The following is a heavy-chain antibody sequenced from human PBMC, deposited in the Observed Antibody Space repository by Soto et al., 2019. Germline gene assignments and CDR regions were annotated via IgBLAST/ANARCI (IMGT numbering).Heavy chain of an antibody. CDR1: GGYINSINW. Sequence: SETLSLTCAVSGGYINSINWWCWVRQPPGKVQEWTDEIYQGGNTNYNPSLRSRVTISVDGPKAQSSSKLRSLNAADPPVHSFAILVPTEGFDPWGQGTLVTVSS. CDR3: AILVPTEGFDP. D-gene: IGHD3-3*02. V-gene: IGHV4-4*02. J-gene: IGHJ5*02. CDR2: IYQGGNT.